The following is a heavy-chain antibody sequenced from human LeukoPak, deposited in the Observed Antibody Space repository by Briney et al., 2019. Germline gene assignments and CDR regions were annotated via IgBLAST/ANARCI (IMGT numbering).Heavy chain of an antibody. J-gene: IGHJ3*02. CDR1: GFTFRSHA. CDR3: ARSSHPDYEEPFDI. CDR2: ISYDGSNK. D-gene: IGHD3-22*01. Sequence: GGSLRLSCAASGFTFRSHAMHWVRQAPGKGLEWVAVISYDGSNKYYADSVKGRFTISRDNAKNSLYLQMNSLRAEDTALYYCARSSHPDYEEPFDIWGQGTMVTVSS. V-gene: IGHV3-30-3*01.